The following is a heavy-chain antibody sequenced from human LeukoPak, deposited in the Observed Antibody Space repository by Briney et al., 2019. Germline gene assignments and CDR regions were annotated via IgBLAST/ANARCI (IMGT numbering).Heavy chain of an antibody. J-gene: IGHJ4*02. V-gene: IGHV4-34*01. CDR2: INHSGST. Sequence: GSLRLSCAASGFIFSSYWMTWIRQPPGKGLEWIGEINHSGSTNYNPSLKSRVTISVDTSKNQFSLKLSSVTAADTAVYYCARARSRTHHCPGYWGQGTLVTVSS. D-gene: IGHD1-14*01. CDR3: ARARSRTHHCPGY. CDR1: GFIFSSYW.